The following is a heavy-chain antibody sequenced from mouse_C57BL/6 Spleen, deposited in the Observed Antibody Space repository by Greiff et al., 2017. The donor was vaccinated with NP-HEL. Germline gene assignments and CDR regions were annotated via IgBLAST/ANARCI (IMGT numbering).Heavy chain of an antibody. CDR1: GYTFTSYW. V-gene: IGHV1-52*01. CDR2: IDPSDSET. J-gene: IGHJ4*01. CDR3: ARSLMGGNYAMDD. D-gene: IGHD1-1*02. Sequence: VQLQQPGAELVRPGSSVKLSCKASGYTFTSYWMHWVKQRPIQGLEWIGNIDPSDSETHYNQKFKDKATLTVDKSSSTAYMQLSSLTSEDSAVYYCARSLMGGNYAMDDWGKGTSVTVSS.